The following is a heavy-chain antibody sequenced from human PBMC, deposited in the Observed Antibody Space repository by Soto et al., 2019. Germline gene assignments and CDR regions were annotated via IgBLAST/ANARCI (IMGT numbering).Heavy chain of an antibody. V-gene: IGHV4-34*01. CDR2: INHSGST. D-gene: IGHD4-17*01. Sequence: SETLSLTCAVYGGSFSGYYWTWIRQPPGTGLEWIGEINHSGSTNYNPSLKSRVTISVDTSKNQFSLKLSSVTAADTAVYYCARHGRYGDYSLIYFHARGQGTLVTV. CDR1: GGSFSGYY. J-gene: IGHJ4*02. CDR3: ARHGRYGDYSLIYFHA.